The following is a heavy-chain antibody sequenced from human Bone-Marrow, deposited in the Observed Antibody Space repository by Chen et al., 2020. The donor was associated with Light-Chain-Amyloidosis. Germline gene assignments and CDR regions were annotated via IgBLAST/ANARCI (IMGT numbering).Heavy chain of an antibody. D-gene: IGHD3-3*01. Sequence: EVQLLESGGGLVQPGGCLRLSCSASGFTFSSQAMSWVRQAPGKGREWVSAISGSGGSTYYADSVKGRFTISRDNSKNTLYLQMNSLRAEDTAVYYCAKKLRGVAVIDAFDIWGQGTMVTVSS. CDR2: ISGSGGST. CDR1: GFTFSSQA. CDR3: AKKLRGVAVIDAFDI. V-gene: IGHV3-23*01. J-gene: IGHJ3*02.